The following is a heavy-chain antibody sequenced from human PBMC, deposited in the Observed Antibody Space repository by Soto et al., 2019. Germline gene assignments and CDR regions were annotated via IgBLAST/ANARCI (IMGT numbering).Heavy chain of an antibody. CDR3: ASGGHVDY. CDR2: INEGGSAT. Sequence: VQLVESGGGLVQPGGSLRLSCVASGLTFSSYWMTWVRQAPGKGLEWVANINEGGSATYYVDSVKGRFTISRDNAENSICLLMNSLRVEDSAVYYCASGGHVDYCGQGTLVTVSS. J-gene: IGHJ4*02. CDR1: GLTFSSYW. D-gene: IGHD3-16*01. V-gene: IGHV3-7*01.